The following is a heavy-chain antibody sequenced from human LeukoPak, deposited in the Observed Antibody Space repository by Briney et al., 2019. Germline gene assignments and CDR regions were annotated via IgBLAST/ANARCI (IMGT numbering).Heavy chain of an antibody. D-gene: IGHD3-10*01. V-gene: IGHV3-15*01. Sequence: GGSLRLSCAASGFTFSNAWMSWVRQAPGKGLEWVGRIKSKTDGGTTDYAAPVKSGFTISRDDSKNTLYLQMNSPKTEDTAVYYCTTEYYYGSGSYHHPFDYWGQGTLVTVSS. CDR2: IKSKTDGGTT. J-gene: IGHJ4*02. CDR1: GFTFSNAW. CDR3: TTEYYYGSGSYHHPFDY.